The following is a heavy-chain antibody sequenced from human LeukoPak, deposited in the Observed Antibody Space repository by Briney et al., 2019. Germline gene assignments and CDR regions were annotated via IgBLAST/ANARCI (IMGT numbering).Heavy chain of an antibody. J-gene: IGHJ3*02. CDR1: GFTFSSYE. CDR3: ARGYYYDSSGYASGAFDI. Sequence: GGSLRLSCAASGFTFSSYEMNWARQAPGKGLEWVSYISSSGSTIYYADSVKGRFTISRDNAKNSLYLQMNSLRAEDTAVYYCARGYYYDSSGYASGAFDIWGQGTMVTVSS. D-gene: IGHD3-22*01. V-gene: IGHV3-48*03. CDR2: ISSSGSTI.